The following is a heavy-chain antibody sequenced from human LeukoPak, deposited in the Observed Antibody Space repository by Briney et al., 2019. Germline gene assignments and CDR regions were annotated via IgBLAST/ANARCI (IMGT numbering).Heavy chain of an antibody. CDR2: VFTDGSS. CDR1: GGSIRGYY. CDR3: ARDLGLSLDY. J-gene: IGHJ4*02. D-gene: IGHD3-16*01. Sequence: PSETLSLTCSVSGGSIRGYYWSWIRQPAGKGLEWIGRVFTDGSSNYNPSLKSRVTMSVDTSNNQFSLKLSSVTAADTAAYYCARDLGLSLDYWGQGTLVTVSS. V-gene: IGHV4-4*07.